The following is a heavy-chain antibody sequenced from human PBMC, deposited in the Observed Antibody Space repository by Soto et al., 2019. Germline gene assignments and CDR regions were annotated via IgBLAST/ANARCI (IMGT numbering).Heavy chain of an antibody. D-gene: IGHD6-6*01. J-gene: IGHJ4*02. CDR2: MYYSGST. Sequence: PSETLSLTCSVSGASISSGGYYWSWIRQHPGKGLEWIGYMYYSGSTYYNASLKSRVTMSVDASKKQFSLELRSVTAADTAVYYYARALATRPTGDLYYFDYWGQGILVTVSS. CDR3: ARALATRPTGDLYYFDY. CDR1: GASISSGGYY. V-gene: IGHV4-31*03.